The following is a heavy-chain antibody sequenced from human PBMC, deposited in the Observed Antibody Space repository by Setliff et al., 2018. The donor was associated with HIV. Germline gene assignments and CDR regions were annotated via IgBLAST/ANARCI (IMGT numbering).Heavy chain of an antibody. Sequence: KPSETLSLTCTVSGDSISTDYWTWIRQPPGKGLEWIGYIYNSASTSYNPSLKSRVTISVDTSKNQFSLKLGSVTAADTAMYYCAREKGRYFDWSHTRDAFDIWGQGTMVTVSS. CDR3: AREKGRYFDWSHTRDAFDI. D-gene: IGHD3-9*01. CDR1: GDSISTDY. CDR2: IYNSAST. J-gene: IGHJ3*02. V-gene: IGHV4-4*09.